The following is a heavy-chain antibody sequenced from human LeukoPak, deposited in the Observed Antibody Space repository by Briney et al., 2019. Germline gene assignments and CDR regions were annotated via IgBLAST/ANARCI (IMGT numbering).Heavy chain of an antibody. Sequence: KPGGSLRLSCAASGFTFRSYSMNWVRQAPGKGLEWVSAIDPSSTYIYYADSVKGRFTISRDNAENSLYLQMNSLRVEDTAVYYCARDWDYSNYGRTLFNFDYWGQGTLVTVSS. V-gene: IGHV3-21*01. D-gene: IGHD4-11*01. CDR1: GFTFRSYS. J-gene: IGHJ4*02. CDR3: ARDWDYSNYGRTLFNFDY. CDR2: IDPSSTYI.